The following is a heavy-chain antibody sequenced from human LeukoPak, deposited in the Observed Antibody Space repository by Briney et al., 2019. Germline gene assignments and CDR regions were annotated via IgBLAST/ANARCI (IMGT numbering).Heavy chain of an antibody. CDR2: INTDGSVT. V-gene: IGHV3-74*01. CDR3: TRSFGGSGDY. CDR1: GFTFSNYW. D-gene: IGHD4-23*01. J-gene: IGHJ4*02. Sequence: GGSLRLSCAASGFTFSNYWMHWVRQASGKGLVWISCINTDGSVTDYADSVKGRFTISRDNAKNTVYLQMSSLITEDTALYYCTRSFGGSGDYWGQGTLVTVSS.